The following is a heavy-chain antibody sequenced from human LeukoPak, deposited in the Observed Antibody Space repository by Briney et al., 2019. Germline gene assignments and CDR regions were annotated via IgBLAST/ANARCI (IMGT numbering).Heavy chain of an antibody. CDR2: INPNSGGT. J-gene: IGHJ4*02. V-gene: IGHV1-2*02. D-gene: IGHD2-2*01. Sequence: ASVKVSCKASGYTFTGYYMHWVRQAPGQGLEWMGWINPNSGGTNYAQKFQGRVTMTRDTSISTAYMELSRLRSDDTAVYYCAREGILVPAAMGGIDYWGQGTLVTVSS. CDR3: AREGILVPAAMGGIDY. CDR1: GYTFTGYY.